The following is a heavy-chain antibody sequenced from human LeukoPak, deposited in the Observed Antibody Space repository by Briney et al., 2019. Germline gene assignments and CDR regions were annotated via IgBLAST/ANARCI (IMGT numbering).Heavy chain of an antibody. D-gene: IGHD2-2*01. J-gene: IGHJ6*03. CDR2: IKQDGSEK. CDR3: ARVLGSTSYHMDV. CDR1: GFTFSSYW. V-gene: IGHV3-7*01. Sequence: GGSLRLSCAASGFTFSSYWMSWVRQAPGKGLEWVANIKQDGSEKYYVDSVKGRFAISRDNAKNSLYLQMNSLRAEDTAVYYCARVLGSTSYHMDVWGKGTTVTVSS.